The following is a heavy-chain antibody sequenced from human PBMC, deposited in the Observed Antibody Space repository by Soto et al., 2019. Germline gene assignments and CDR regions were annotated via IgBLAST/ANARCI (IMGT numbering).Heavy chain of an antibody. J-gene: IGHJ6*03. V-gene: IGHV3-23*01. Sequence: GGSLRLSCAASGFTFSSYAMSWVRQAPGKGLEWVSAISGSGGSTYYADSVKGRFTISRDNSKNTLYLQMNSLRAEDTAVYYCAKGVHYGSGSYYRGYYYMDVWGKGTTVTVSS. CDR2: ISGSGGST. CDR3: AKGVHYGSGSYYRGYYYMDV. CDR1: GFTFSSYA. D-gene: IGHD3-10*01.